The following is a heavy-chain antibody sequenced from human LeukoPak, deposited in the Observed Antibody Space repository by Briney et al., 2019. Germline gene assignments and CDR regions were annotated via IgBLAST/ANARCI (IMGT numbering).Heavy chain of an antibody. CDR2: IYYSGST. V-gene: IGHV4-59*11. D-gene: IGHD5-24*01. CDR3: ATLRDGYNYGIDY. Sequence: SETLSLTCTVSGGTISSHYWSWIRQPPGKGLEWIGYIYYSGSTNYNPSLKSRVTISVDTSKNQFSLKLSSVTAADTAVYYCATLRDGYNYGIDYWGQGTLVTVPS. CDR1: GGTISSHY. J-gene: IGHJ4*02.